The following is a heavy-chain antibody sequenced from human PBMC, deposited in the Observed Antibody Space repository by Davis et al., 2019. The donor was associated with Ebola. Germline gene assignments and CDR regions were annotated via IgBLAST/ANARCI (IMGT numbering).Heavy chain of an antibody. CDR2: ISGSGGST. D-gene: IGHD4-17*01. V-gene: IGHV3-23*01. CDR3: AKGSYGDLQNYYYGMDV. Sequence: PGGSLRLSCAASGFTFSSYAMSWVRQAPGKGLEWVSAISGSGGSTYYADSVKGRFTISRDNSKNTLYLQMNSLRAEDTAVYYCAKGSYGDLQNYYYGMDVWGQGTTVTVSS. CDR1: GFTFSSYA. J-gene: IGHJ6*02.